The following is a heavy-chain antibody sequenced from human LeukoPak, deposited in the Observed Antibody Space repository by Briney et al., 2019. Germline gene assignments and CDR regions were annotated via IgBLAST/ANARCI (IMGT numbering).Heavy chain of an antibody. CDR3: AKDFQGGYCVGDCYSDY. V-gene: IGHV3-23*01. D-gene: IGHD2-21*02. J-gene: IGHJ4*02. CDR2: ISGSGGST. CDR1: GFTFSSYG. Sequence: GGSLRLSCAASGFTFSSYGMSWVRQAPGKGLEWVSAISGSGGSTYYADSVKGRFTISRDNSKNTLYLQMNSLRAEDTAVYYCAKDFQGGYCVGDCYSDYWGQGTLVTVSS.